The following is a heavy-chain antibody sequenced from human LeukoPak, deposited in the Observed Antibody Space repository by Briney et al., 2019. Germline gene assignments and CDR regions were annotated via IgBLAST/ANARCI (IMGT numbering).Heavy chain of an antibody. CDR2: IYYSGST. Sequence: PSETLSLTCTVSGGSISSGGYYWSWIRQHPGKGLEWIGYIYYSGSTYYNPSLKSRVTISVDTSKNQFSLKLSSVTAADTAVYYCARDYRVTYYYDSSGTPRIYYGMDVWGQGTTVTVSS. D-gene: IGHD3-22*01. CDR3: ARDYRVTYYYDSSGTPRIYYGMDV. CDR1: GGSISSGGYY. J-gene: IGHJ6*02. V-gene: IGHV4-31*03.